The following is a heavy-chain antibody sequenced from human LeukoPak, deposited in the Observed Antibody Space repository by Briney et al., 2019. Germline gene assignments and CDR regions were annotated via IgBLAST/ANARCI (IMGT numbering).Heavy chain of an antibody. CDR2: IYTSGST. Sequence: PSETLSLTCTVCGGSISSGSYYWSWIRQPAGKGLEWIGRIYTSGSTNYNPSLKSRVTISVDTSKNQFSLKLSSVTAADTAVYYCARVVERPYYFDYWGQGTLVTVSS. J-gene: IGHJ4*02. D-gene: IGHD1-1*01. V-gene: IGHV4-61*02. CDR3: ARVVERPYYFDY. CDR1: GGSISSGSYY.